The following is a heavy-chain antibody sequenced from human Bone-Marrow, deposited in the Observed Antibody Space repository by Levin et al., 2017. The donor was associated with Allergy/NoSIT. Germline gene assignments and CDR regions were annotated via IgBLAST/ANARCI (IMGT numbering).Heavy chain of an antibody. V-gene: IGHV1-18*01. Sequence: ASVKVSCKASGYTFTSYGISWVRQAPGQGLEWMGWISAYNGNTNYAQKLQGRVTMTTDTSTSTAYMELRSLRSDDTAVYYCARRGSIVVVTAILGDAFDIWGQGTMVTVSS. D-gene: IGHD2-21*02. CDR3: ARRGSIVVVTAILGDAFDI. CDR2: ISAYNGNT. J-gene: IGHJ3*02. CDR1: GYTFTSYG.